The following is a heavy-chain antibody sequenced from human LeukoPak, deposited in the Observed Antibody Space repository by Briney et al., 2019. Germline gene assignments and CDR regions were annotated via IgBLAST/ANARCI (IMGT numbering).Heavy chain of an antibody. CDR2: IYYSGST. J-gene: IGHJ1*01. V-gene: IGHV4-59*01. CDR3: ARSWGYDFWSGYYLQH. Sequence: KPSETLSLTCTVSGVSISSYYWSWIRQPPGKGLEWNGYIYYSGSTNYNPSLKSRVTISVDTSKNQFSLKLSSVTAADTAVYYCARSWGYDFWSGYYLQHWGQGTLVTVSS. CDR1: GVSISSYY. D-gene: IGHD3-3*01.